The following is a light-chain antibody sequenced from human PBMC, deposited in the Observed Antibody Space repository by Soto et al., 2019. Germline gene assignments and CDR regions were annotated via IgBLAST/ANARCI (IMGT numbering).Light chain of an antibody. J-gene: IGLJ2*01. CDR1: GRDVGGYNY. CDR3: SSYAGSNNLV. Sequence: QSVLTQPPSPSGSPGQSVTTSCLGTGRDVGGYNYVSWYQQHPGKAPKLMIYEVIKRPSGVPDRFSGSKSGNTASLTVSGLQAEDEADYYCSSYAGSNNLVFGGGTQLTVL. V-gene: IGLV2-8*01. CDR2: EVI.